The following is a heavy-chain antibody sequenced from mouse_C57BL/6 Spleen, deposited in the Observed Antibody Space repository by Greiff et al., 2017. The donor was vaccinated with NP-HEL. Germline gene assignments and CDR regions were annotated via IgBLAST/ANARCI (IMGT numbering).Heavy chain of an antibody. CDR2: IHPNSGST. J-gene: IGHJ3*01. Sequence: QVQLQQPGAELVKPGASVKLSCKASGYTFTSYWMHWVKQRPGQGLEWIGMIHPNSGSTNYNEKFKSKATLTVDKSSSTAYMQLSSLTSEDSAVYYCARSDVAFNYGSPFAYWGQGTLVTVSA. CDR1: GYTFTSYW. CDR3: ARSDVAFNYGSPFAY. V-gene: IGHV1-64*01. D-gene: IGHD1-1*01.